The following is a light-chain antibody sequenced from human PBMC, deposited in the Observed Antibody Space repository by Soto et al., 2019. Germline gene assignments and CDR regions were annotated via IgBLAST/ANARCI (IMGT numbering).Light chain of an antibody. V-gene: IGLV2-11*01. CDR3: CSFAGSYTLYV. Sequence: QSVLTQPRSVSGSPGQSVTISCTGTSSDVGGYSYVSWFQQHPGKAPKLMIYDVSKRPSGVPDRFSGSKSGNTASLTISGLHAEDEADYYCCSFAGSYTLYVFGTGTKLTVL. CDR2: DVS. CDR1: SSDVGGYSY. J-gene: IGLJ1*01.